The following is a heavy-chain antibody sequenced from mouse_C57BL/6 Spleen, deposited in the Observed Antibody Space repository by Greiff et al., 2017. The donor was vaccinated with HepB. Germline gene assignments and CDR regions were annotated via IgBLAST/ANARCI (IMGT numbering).Heavy chain of an antibody. D-gene: IGHD1-3*01. V-gene: IGHV1-69*01. J-gene: IGHJ4*01. CDR3: ARGGGKGGSRDY. CDR2: IDPSDSYT. CDR1: GYTFTSYW. Sequence: QVQLQQPGAELVMPGASVKLSCKASGYTFTSYWMHWVKQRPGQGLEWIGEIDPSDSYTNYNQKFKGKSTLTVDKSSSTAYMQLSSLTSEDSAVYYSARGGGKGGSRDYWGQGTSVTVSS.